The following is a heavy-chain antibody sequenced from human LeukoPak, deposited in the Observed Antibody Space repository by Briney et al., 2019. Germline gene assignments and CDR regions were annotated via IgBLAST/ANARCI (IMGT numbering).Heavy chain of an antibody. J-gene: IGHJ4*02. Sequence: GGSLRLSCAASGFTFSSYSMNWVRQAPGKGLEWVSYISSSSSTIYYADSVKGRFTTSRDNAKNSLYLQMNSLRAEDTAVNYCASDYGDYQYWGQGTLVTVSS. CDR2: ISSSSSTI. CDR3: ASDYGDYQY. V-gene: IGHV3-48*01. CDR1: GFTFSSYS. D-gene: IGHD4-17*01.